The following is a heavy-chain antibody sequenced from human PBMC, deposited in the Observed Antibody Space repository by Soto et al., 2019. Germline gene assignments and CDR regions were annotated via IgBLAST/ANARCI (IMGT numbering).Heavy chain of an antibody. CDR2: INEDGGQS. CDR3: ARRRDPYTSGWFVSVF. J-gene: IGHJ4*02. V-gene: IGHV3-7*01. D-gene: IGHD6-19*01. Sequence: HPGGSLRLSCAASGFTFNTYWMSWVRQTPGKGLEWVANINEDGGQSYYVDSVKGRFTISRDNAKNSLYLQMNSLRAEDTAVYYCARRRDPYTSGWFVSVFWAQGTLVTVSS. CDR1: GFTFNTYW.